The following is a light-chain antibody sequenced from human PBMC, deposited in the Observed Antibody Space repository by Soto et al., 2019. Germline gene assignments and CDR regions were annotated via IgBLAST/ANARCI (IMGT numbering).Light chain of an antibody. Sequence: EMVITQAPATLSVSPGDGATLSCRASQSVGTNLAWYQHKPGQAPRLLIYGASTRATGIPASFSGSGSGTEFTLTISSLQSEDFAVYYCQHYNNWPPWTFGQGTKVDI. CDR2: GAS. CDR1: QSVGTN. V-gene: IGKV3-15*01. CDR3: QHYNNWPPWT. J-gene: IGKJ1*01.